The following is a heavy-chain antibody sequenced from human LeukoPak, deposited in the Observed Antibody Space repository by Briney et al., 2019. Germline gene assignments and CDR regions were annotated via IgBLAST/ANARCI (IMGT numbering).Heavy chain of an antibody. CDR3: ATGFTDFWLYYYYYMDV. J-gene: IGHJ6*03. D-gene: IGHD3-3*01. CDR2: INHSGST. Sequence: SETLSLTCAVYGGSFSGYYWSWIRQPPGKGLEWIGEINHSGSTNYNPSLKSRVTISVDTSKNQFSLKLSSVTAADTAVYYCATGFTDFWLYYYYYMDVWGKGTTVTVSS. V-gene: IGHV4-34*01. CDR1: GGSFSGYY.